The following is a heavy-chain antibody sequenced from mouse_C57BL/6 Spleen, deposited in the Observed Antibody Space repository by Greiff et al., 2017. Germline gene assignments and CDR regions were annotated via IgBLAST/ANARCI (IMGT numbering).Heavy chain of an antibody. CDR2: IYPSDSET. Sequence: VQLQQPGAELVRPGSSVKLSCKASGYTFTSYWMDWVKQRPGQGLEWIGNIYPSDSETHYNQKFKDKATLTVDKSSSTAYMQLSSLTSEDSAVYYCARRSSGAMDYWGQGTSVTVSS. V-gene: IGHV1-61*01. D-gene: IGHD1-1*01. CDR3: ARRSSGAMDY. J-gene: IGHJ4*01. CDR1: GYTFTSYW.